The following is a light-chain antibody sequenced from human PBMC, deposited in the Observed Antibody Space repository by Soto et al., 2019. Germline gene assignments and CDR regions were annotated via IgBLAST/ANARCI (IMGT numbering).Light chain of an antibody. CDR2: DAF. CDR1: QSISRW. CDR3: QQYNSPAT. Sequence: DIQMTQSPSTLYASVGDRVTITCRASQSISRWLAWYQQKPGKAPKVLIYDAFSLESGVPSRFSGSGGGTEFTLTISSRQPDDVATYYCQQYNSPATFGQGTKLEIK. J-gene: IGKJ2*01. V-gene: IGKV1-5*01.